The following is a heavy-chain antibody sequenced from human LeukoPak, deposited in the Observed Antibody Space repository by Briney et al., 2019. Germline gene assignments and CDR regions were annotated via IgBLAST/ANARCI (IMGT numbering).Heavy chain of an antibody. D-gene: IGHD3-9*01. Sequence: GGSLRLSCAASGFTFNNYAMSWVRQAPGKGLEWVSGISDSGGSTFYADSVKGRFTISRDNSKNILYLQMNSLRADDTAVYYCAKVSESNYDILTGYYTPYYFDYWGQGTLVTVSS. J-gene: IGHJ4*02. V-gene: IGHV3-23*01. CDR1: GFTFNNYA. CDR3: AKVSESNYDILTGYYTPYYFDY. CDR2: ISDSGGST.